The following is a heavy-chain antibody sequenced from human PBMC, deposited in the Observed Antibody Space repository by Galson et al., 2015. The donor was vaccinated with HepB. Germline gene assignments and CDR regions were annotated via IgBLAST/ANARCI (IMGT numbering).Heavy chain of an antibody. CDR2: ISSTGSYT. Sequence: SLRLSCAASGFTFSDYYMSWIRQAPGKGLEWVSYISSTGSYTNYADSVKGRLTMYRDNAKNSLFLQMNSLRVEDTAVYYCARGTRELLNYWGQGTLVTVSS. D-gene: IGHD1-26*01. CDR1: GFTFSDYY. J-gene: IGHJ4*02. V-gene: IGHV3-11*06. CDR3: ARGTRELLNY.